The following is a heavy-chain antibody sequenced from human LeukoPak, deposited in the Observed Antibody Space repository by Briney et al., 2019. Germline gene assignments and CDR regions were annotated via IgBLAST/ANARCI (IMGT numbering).Heavy chain of an antibody. CDR1: GFTFSSYG. J-gene: IGHJ4*02. V-gene: IGHV3-30*18. D-gene: IGHD6-19*01. Sequence: PGGSLRLSCAASGFTFSSYGMHWVRQAPGKGLEWVAVISYDGSNKYYADSVKGRFTISRDNSKNTLYLQMSSLRAEDTAVYYCAKERALYSSGWYYDYWGQGTLVTVSS. CDR3: AKERALYSSGWYYDY. CDR2: ISYDGSNK.